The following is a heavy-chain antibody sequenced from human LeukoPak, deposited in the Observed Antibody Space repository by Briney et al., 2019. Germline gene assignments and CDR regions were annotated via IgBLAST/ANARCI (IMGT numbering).Heavy chain of an antibody. J-gene: IGHJ3*02. V-gene: IGHV3-23*01. CDR2: ISGSGVNT. Sequence: PGGSLRLSCAASRFTFSTYAMSWVRQAPGKGLEWVSSISGSGVNTYYAESVTGRFTISRDNSKNTLYLQMNILRAEDTAVYYCAKTGDYYDGSDSYRPDVFDIWGQGTVVTVSS. CDR1: RFTFSTYA. CDR3: AKTGDYYDGSDSYRPDVFDI. D-gene: IGHD3-22*01.